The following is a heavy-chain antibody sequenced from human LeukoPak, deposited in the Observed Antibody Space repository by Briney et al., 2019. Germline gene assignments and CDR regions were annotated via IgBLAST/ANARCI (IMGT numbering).Heavy chain of an antibody. Sequence: ASVKVSCTTSGYTFITYHIHWVRQAPGQGLEWMGMIKSNVGTTHYAQKFQGRLTVTSDTSTSTVYMELSSLTSEDTAVYYCTRESDSTFYFDFWGQGTLVTVSS. D-gene: IGHD2-2*01. V-gene: IGHV1-46*01. CDR3: TRESDSTFYFDF. CDR1: GYTFITYH. J-gene: IGHJ4*02. CDR2: IKSNVGTT.